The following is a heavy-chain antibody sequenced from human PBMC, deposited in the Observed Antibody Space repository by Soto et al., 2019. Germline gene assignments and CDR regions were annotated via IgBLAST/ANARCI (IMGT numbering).Heavy chain of an antibody. CDR2: ISSRGETT. V-gene: IGHV3-23*01. CDR1: GFTFSNFA. D-gene: IGHD6-13*01. CDR3: EKSFSPTGTSWHSLLDH. J-gene: IGHJ4*02. Sequence: EVQLLESGGGLVQPGGSLRLSCAASGFTFSNFAMSWVRRAPGKGLEWVSAISSRGETTYYADSVKGRFTISRDNSKNTVYQQKTTLRDVDTTIYHYEKSFSPTGTSWHSLLDHWGQGALVSVPS.